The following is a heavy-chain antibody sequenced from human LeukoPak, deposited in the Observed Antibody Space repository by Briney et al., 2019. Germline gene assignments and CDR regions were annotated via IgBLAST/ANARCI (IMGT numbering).Heavy chain of an antibody. CDR3: VRVVVVPAAMIDY. J-gene: IGHJ4*02. CDR2: IYYSGST. V-gene: IGHV4-39*01. CDR1: GGSISSSSYY. Sequence: PSETLSLTCTVSGGSISSSSYYWGWIRQPPGKGLEWIGSIYYSGSTYYNPSLKSRVTISVDTSKNQFSLKLSSVTAADTAVYYCVRVVVVPAAMIDYWGQGTLVTVSS. D-gene: IGHD2-2*01.